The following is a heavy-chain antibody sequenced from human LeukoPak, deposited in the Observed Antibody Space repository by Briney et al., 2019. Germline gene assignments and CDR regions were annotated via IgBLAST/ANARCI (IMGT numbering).Heavy chain of an antibody. V-gene: IGHV3-30*01. CDR3: ARDAWAVGSDY. J-gene: IGHJ4*02. CDR2: ISYDGSNK. Sequence: GRSLRLSCAASGFTFSSYAMHWVRQAPGKGLEWVAVISYDGSNKYYADSVKGRFTISRDNSKDTLYLQMNSLRAEDTAVYYCARDAWAVGSDYWGQGTLVTVSS. D-gene: IGHD4-23*01. CDR1: GFTFSSYA.